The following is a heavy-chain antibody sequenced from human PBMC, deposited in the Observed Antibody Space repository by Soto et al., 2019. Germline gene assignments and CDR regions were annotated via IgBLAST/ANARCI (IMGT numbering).Heavy chain of an antibody. V-gene: IGHV1-2*04. CDR2: INPKSGGT. D-gene: IGHD2-8*01. CDR1: GYSFTDYH. J-gene: IGHJ6*02. CDR3: ARGDSTDCSNGVCSFFYNHDMDV. Sequence: VKVSCKASGYSFTDYHIHWVRQAPGQGLEWLGRINPKSGGTSTAQKFQGWVTMTTDTSISTASMELTRLTSDDTAIYYCARGDSTDCSNGVCSFFYNHDMDVWGQGTTVTVSS.